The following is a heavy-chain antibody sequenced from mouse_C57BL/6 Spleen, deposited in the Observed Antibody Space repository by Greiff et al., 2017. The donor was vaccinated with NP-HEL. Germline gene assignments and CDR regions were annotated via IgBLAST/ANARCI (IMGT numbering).Heavy chain of an antibody. Sequence: ESGPGLVKPSQSLSLTCSVTGYSITSGYYWNWIRQFPGNKLEWMGYISYDGSNNYNPSLKNRISITRDTSKNQFFLKLNSVTTEDTATYYCARENGYYGSSYGMDYWGQGTSVTVSS. CDR2: ISYDGSN. J-gene: IGHJ4*01. CDR3: ARENGYYGSSYGMDY. V-gene: IGHV3-6*01. D-gene: IGHD1-1*01. CDR1: GYSITSGYY.